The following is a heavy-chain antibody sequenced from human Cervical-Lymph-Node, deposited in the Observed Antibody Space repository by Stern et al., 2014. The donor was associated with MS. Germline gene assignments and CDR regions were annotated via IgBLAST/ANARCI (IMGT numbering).Heavy chain of an antibody. D-gene: IGHD2-2*01. CDR3: ARKGAIVPAAIENWFDS. CDR1: GGSISRGGYF. CDR2: IYQGGST. J-gene: IGHJ5*01. V-gene: IGHV4-31*03. Sequence: QLQLQESGPGLVKPSQTLSLTCTVSGGSISRGGYFWSWIRQHPGKGLEWIGFIYQGGSTSYSASLKSRFTISVDPSKNQFSLNLNSVTAADTAVYYCARKGAIVPAAIENWFDSWGQGILVTVSS.